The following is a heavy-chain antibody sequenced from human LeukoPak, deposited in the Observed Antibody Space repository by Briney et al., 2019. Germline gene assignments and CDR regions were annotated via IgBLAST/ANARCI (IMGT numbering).Heavy chain of an antibody. Sequence: GRSLRLSCAASGFTFSSYGMHWVRQAPGKGLEWVAVISYDGSNKYYADSVKGRFTISRDSSKNTLYLQMNSLRAEDTAVYYCAKEGYPDRSRSAFDIWGQGTMVTVSS. CDR2: ISYDGSNK. J-gene: IGHJ3*02. CDR3: AKEGYPDRSRSAFDI. D-gene: IGHD6-13*01. V-gene: IGHV3-30*18. CDR1: GFTFSSYG.